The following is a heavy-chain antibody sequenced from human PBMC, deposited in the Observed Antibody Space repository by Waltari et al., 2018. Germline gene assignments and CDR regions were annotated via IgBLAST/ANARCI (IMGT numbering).Heavy chain of an antibody. CDR2: NIRSWGTA. D-gene: IGHD2-21*02. CDR1: AGTFSSYA. J-gene: IGHJ6*02. CDR3: ARAYCGGDCYGYYYYYGMDV. V-gene: IGHV1-69*01. Sequence: QVQLVQSGAEVQKPGSLVTVSCKASAGTFSSYAISRVRQPSGHASGGMGGNIRSWGTANNAQKVQGRVTITADGSTSTADMELSSLRSEDTAVYYCARAYCGGDCYGYYYYYGMDVWGQGTTVTVSS.